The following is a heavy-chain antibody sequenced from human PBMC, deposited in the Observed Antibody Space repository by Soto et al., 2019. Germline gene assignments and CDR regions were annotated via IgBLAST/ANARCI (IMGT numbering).Heavy chain of an antibody. V-gene: IGHV4-34*01. Sequence: PSETLSLTCAGYGGSFSGYYWSWIRQPPGKGLEWIGEINHSGSTNYNPSLKSRVTISVDTSKNQFSLKLSSVTAADTAVYYCARGGPPFITIFVVVRAAEYFQHWGQGTLVTVSS. J-gene: IGHJ1*01. CDR3: ARGGPPFITIFVVVRAAEYFQH. CDR1: GGSFSGYY. CDR2: INHSGST. D-gene: IGHD3-3*01.